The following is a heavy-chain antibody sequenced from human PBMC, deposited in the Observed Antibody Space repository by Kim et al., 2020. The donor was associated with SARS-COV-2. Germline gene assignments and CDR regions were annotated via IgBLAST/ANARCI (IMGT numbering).Heavy chain of an antibody. J-gene: IGHJ4*02. D-gene: IGHD1-1*01. V-gene: IGHV6-1*01. Sequence: NHYAVSVKSRNTINPDTSTNQFSLHLDSVTPEDTAVYFCARTRPNQGFDYWGQGTLVTVSS. CDR3: ARTRPNQGFDY. CDR2: N.